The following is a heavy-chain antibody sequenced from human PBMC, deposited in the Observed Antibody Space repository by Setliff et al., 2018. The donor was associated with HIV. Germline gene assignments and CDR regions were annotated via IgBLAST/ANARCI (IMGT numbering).Heavy chain of an antibody. V-gene: IGHV3-30*02. J-gene: IGHJ6*03. D-gene: IGHD2-8*02. Sequence: GSLRLSCVVSGFIFENHAMHWVRRAPGKGLEWLTLLRQDVNKDYYGDSVKGRFTITRDNSKKTLYLYMNNLRSEDTAVYYCAKDAGYCSGESCYFYMDVWGKGTTVTV. CDR2: LRQDVNKD. CDR1: GFIFENHA. CDR3: AKDAGYCSGESCYFYMDV.